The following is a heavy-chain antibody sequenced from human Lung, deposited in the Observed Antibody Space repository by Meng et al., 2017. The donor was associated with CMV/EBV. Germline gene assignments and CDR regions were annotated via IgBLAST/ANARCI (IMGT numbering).Heavy chain of an antibody. CDR2: MNPNSGNT. J-gene: IGHJ6*01. D-gene: IGHD3-3*01. Sequence: ASVKVSXKASGYTFTSYDINWVRQATGQGLEWMGWMNPNSGNTGYAQKFQGRVTITRNTSISTAYMELSSLRSEDTAVYYCASGKTYYDFWSGYLTENGMDVWGQGPXVNGAS. V-gene: IGHV1-8*03. CDR3: ASGKTYYDFWSGYLTENGMDV. CDR1: GYTFTSYD.